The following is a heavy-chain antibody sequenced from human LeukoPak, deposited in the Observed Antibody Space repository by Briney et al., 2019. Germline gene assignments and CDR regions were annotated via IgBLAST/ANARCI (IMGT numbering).Heavy chain of an antibody. Sequence: ASVKVSCKACGYTFTGYYMHWVRQAPGQGLEWMGWINPNSGGTNYAQKFQGRVTMTRDTSISTAYMELSRLRSDDTAVYYCARDPAAGLPSDYWGQGTLVTVSS. CDR2: INPNSGGT. CDR1: GYTFTGYY. V-gene: IGHV1-2*02. J-gene: IGHJ4*02. CDR3: ARDPAAGLPSDY. D-gene: IGHD6-25*01.